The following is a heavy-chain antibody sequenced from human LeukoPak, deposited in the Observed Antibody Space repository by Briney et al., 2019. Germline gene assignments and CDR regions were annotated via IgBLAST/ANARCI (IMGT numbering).Heavy chain of an antibody. J-gene: IGHJ4*02. CDR2: INHSGST. D-gene: IGHD1-1*01. V-gene: IGHV4-34*01. CDR1: GGSFSGYY. Sequence: PSETLSLTCAVYGGSFSGYYWSWIRQPPGKGQELIGEINHSGSTNYNPSLKSRVTISVDTSKNQFSLKLNSVTAADTAVYFCARRAYSAAYWKHFDYWGQGTLVTVSS. CDR3: ARRAYSAAYWKHFDY.